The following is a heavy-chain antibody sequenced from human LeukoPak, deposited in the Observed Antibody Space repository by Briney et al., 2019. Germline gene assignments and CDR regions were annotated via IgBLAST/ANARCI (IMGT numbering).Heavy chain of an antibody. D-gene: IGHD6-19*01. V-gene: IGHV3-30*03. Sequence: GGSLRLSCAASGFTFSSYGMHWVRQAPGKGLEWVAVISYDGSNKYYADSVKGRFTISRDNAKNTLYLQMNSLRAEDTAVYYCARGASGSSGWRYWYFDLWGRGTLVTVSS. CDR2: ISYDGSNK. CDR1: GFTFSSYG. CDR3: ARGASGSSGWRYWYFDL. J-gene: IGHJ2*01.